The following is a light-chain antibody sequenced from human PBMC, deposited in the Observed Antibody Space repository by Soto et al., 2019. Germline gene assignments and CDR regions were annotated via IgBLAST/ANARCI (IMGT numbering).Light chain of an antibody. J-gene: IGKJ5*01. CDR2: AAS. Sequence: QMTPSPSSLTTSVGNSVPTPNRASQSISSYLNWYQQKPGKAPKLLIYAASSLQSGVPSRFSGSGSGTEFTLTITSLQSDDFATYYCQQSYSTPRITFGQGTGLEIK. CDR1: QSISSY. V-gene: IGKV1-39*01. CDR3: QQSYSTPRIT.